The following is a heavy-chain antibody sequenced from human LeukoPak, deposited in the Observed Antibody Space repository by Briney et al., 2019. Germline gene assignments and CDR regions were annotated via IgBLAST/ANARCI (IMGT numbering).Heavy chain of an antibody. CDR2: ISGSGGST. Sequence: GGSLRLSCAASGFTFSSYAMSWVRQAPGKGLEWVSAISGSGGSTYYADSVKGRFTISRDNSKNTLYLQMNSLRAEDTAGYYCAKAQTAGVGHPYYWGQGTLVTVSS. J-gene: IGHJ4*02. D-gene: IGHD3-3*01. CDR3: AKAQTAGVGHPYY. V-gene: IGHV3-23*01. CDR1: GFTFSSYA.